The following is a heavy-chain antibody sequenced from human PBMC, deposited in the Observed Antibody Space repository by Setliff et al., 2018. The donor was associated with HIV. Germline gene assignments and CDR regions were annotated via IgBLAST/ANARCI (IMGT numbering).Heavy chain of an antibody. CDR2: IYSGGST. CDR3: ARDWQQAFDY. Sequence: SCKASGYTFTIYDITWVRQAPGKGLEWVSVIYSGGSTYYADSVKGRFTISRDNSKNTLYLQMNSLRAEDTAVYYCARDWQQAFDYWGQGTLVTVSS. CDR1: GYTFTIYD. J-gene: IGHJ4*02. D-gene: IGHD6-13*01. V-gene: IGHV3-53*05.